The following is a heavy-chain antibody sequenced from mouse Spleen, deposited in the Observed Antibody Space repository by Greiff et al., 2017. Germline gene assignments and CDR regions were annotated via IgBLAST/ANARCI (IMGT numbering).Heavy chain of an antibody. Sequence: EVQLKESGGDLVKPGGSLKLSCAASGFPFGTYGLSWVRQTPDKRLEWVATISSGGSYTYYPDSVKGRFTISRDNAKNTLYLQMSSLKSEDTAMYYCARHRLFDYWGQGTTLTVSS. V-gene: IGHV5-6*01. CDR1: GFPFGTYG. D-gene: IGHD3-2*02. J-gene: IGHJ2*01. CDR2: ISSGGSYT. CDR3: ARHRLFDY.